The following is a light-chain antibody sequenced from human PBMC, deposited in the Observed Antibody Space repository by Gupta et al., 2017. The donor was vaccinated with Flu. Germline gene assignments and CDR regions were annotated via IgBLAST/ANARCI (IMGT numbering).Light chain of an antibody. Sequence: PFTLSASVGDRVTITCRASQSISSWLAWYQQKPGKAPKLLMYKASRLESGVPSRFSGSGSETEFTLTISSLQPDDLATYYCQQYSTSSRTFGQGTKVEIK. V-gene: IGKV1-5*03. J-gene: IGKJ1*01. CDR1: QSISSW. CDR2: KAS. CDR3: QQYSTSSRT.